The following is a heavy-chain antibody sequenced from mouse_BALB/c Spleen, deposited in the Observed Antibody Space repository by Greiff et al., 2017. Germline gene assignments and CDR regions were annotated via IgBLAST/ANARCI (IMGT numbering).Heavy chain of an antibody. CDR3: ARDGDYYGSSLYFDY. J-gene: IGHJ2*01. Sequence: EVKLVESGGGLVQPGGSLKLSCAASGFTFSSYGMSWVRQTPDKRLELVATINSNGGSTYYPDSVKGRFTISRDNAKNTLYLQMSSLKSEDTAMYYCARDGDYYGSSLYFDYWGQGTTLTVSS. V-gene: IGHV5-6-3*01. D-gene: IGHD1-1*01. CDR2: INSNGGST. CDR1: GFTFSSYG.